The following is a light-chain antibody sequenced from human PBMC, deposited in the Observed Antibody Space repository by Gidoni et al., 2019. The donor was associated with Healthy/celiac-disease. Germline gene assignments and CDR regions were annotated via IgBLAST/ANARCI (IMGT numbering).Light chain of an antibody. V-gene: IGKV3-11*01. Sequence: EFVLTQSPATLSLSPGERATLSCSASQSVSSYLAWYQQKPGQAPRLLIYDASNRATGIPARFSGSGSGTDVTLTISSLEPEDFAVYYCQQRSNWPRVTFGPGTKVDIK. CDR2: DAS. J-gene: IGKJ3*01. CDR1: QSVSSY. CDR3: QQRSNWPRVT.